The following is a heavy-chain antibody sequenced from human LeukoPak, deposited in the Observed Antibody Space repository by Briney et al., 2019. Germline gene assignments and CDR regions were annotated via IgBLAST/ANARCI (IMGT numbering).Heavy chain of an antibody. Sequence: PGGSLRLSCSASGFTFSSYAMHWVRQAPGKGLEYVSAISSNGGSTYYADSVKGRFTISRDNSKNTLYLQMNSLRAEDTAVYYCARANGGSYYQGDFDYWGQGTLVTVSS. CDR2: ISSNGGST. CDR3: ARANGGSYYQGDFDY. J-gene: IGHJ4*02. CDR1: GFTFSSYA. D-gene: IGHD1-26*01. V-gene: IGHV3-64*04.